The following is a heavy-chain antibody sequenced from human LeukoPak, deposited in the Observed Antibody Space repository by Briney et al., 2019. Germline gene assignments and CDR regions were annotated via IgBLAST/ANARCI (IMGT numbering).Heavy chain of an antibody. D-gene: IGHD4/OR15-4a*01. CDR2: IYPDDSDT. J-gene: IGHJ5*01. CDR3: ATSRYVADGVYYTQDDS. Sequence: GGPLQISCKGSGYFFIKYWIAWGRQVPGKGLEWRGSIYPDDSDTRYSPSFQGPVSISADKSINSAYLQWSSLKASDTAIYYCATSRYVADGVYYTQDDSWGPGTLVTVSS. CDR1: GYFFIKYW. V-gene: IGHV5-51*01.